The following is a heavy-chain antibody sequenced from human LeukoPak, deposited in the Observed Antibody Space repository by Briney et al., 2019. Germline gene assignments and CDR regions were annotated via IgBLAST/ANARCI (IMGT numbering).Heavy chain of an antibody. J-gene: IGHJ4*02. CDR1: GGSISSYY. CDR3: ARASSWYDNRVGTEVYYFDY. D-gene: IGHD6-13*01. Sequence: SETLSLTCTVSGGSISSYYWSWIRQPPGKGLEWIGYIYYSGSTNYNPSLKSRVTISVDTSKNQFSLKLSSVTAADTAVYYCARASSWYDNRVGTEVYYFDYWGQGTLVTVSS. V-gene: IGHV4-59*01. CDR2: IYYSGST.